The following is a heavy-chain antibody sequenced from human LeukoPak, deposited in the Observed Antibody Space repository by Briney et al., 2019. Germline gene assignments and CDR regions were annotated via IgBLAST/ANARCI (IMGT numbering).Heavy chain of an antibody. CDR1: GGSLSTYH. J-gene: IGHJ4*02. CDR3: ARLQSGLGYFDS. V-gene: IGHV4-4*07. CDR2: IYPSGIT. Sequence: SETLSLTCTVSGGSLSTYHWIWIRQPAGKGLEWIGRIYPSGITNYNPSLKSRVTMSVDTSKNQFSLRLTSVTAADTAVYDCARLQSGLGYFDSWGQGILVTVSS.